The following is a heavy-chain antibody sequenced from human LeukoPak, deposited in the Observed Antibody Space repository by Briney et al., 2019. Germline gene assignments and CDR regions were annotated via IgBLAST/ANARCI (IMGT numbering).Heavy chain of an antibody. Sequence: GGSLRLSCAAFGFTFSTYGMHWVRLAPGKGLEWVAFIQYDGNSKYYADSMKGRFTISRDNSKNTLYLQLNSLRAEDTAVYYCARGGINSWFLDYWGQGTLVTVSS. CDR2: IQYDGNSK. D-gene: IGHD6-13*01. CDR1: GFTFSTYG. J-gene: IGHJ4*02. V-gene: IGHV3-30*02. CDR3: ARGGINSWFLDY.